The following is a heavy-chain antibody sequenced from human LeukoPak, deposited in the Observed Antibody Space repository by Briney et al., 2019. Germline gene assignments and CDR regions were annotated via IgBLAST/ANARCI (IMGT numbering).Heavy chain of an antibody. J-gene: IGHJ4*02. Sequence: SETLSLTYAVSGGVIISGGYYWGWIRQHPGKGLEWIGYMYYSGNTYYYSPSLKSRVTMSVDTSKNQFSLNLSSVTAADTAVYYCVRAPPTMIRGIILSANFDFWGQGTLVTVSS. D-gene: IGHD3-10*01. CDR2: MYYSGNTY. CDR3: VRAPPTMIRGIILSANFDF. V-gene: IGHV4-31*11. CDR1: GGVIISGGYY.